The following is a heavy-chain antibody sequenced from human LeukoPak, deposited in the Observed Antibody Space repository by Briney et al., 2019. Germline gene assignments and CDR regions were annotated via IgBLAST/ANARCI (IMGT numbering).Heavy chain of an antibody. V-gene: IGHV3-30-3*01. CDR2: ISYDGSNK. D-gene: IGHD4-23*01. CDR3: ARGRPHGNDY. Sequence: GGSLRLSCAASGFTFSGYPIHWVRQAPGKGLEWVAVISYDGSNKYYADSVKGRFTISRDNSKNTLYLQMNSLRAEDTAVYCCARGRPHGNDYWGQGTLVTVSS. J-gene: IGHJ4*02. CDR1: GFTFSGYP.